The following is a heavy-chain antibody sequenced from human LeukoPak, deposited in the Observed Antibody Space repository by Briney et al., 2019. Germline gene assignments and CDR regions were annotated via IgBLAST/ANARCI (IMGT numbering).Heavy chain of an antibody. CDR3: AKDSRGYQDFFDY. Sequence: GGSLRLSCTVSGFTLSSYEMSWIRQAPGKGLEWVSSIDYSGGSSYYADSVKGRFTISRDDSKNTLYLQMNSLRAEDTAVYYCAKDSRGYQDFFDYWGQGTLVTVSS. J-gene: IGHJ4*02. V-gene: IGHV3-23*01. CDR2: IDYSGGSS. CDR1: GFTLSSYE. D-gene: IGHD3-22*01.